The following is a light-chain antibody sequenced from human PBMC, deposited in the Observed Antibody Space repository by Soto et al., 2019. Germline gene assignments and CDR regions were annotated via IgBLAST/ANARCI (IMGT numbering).Light chain of an antibody. V-gene: IGLV1-44*01. CDR2: SNN. Sequence: QSVLTQPPSASGTPGQRVTISCSGSSSNNGSNTVNWYQQLPGTAPKLLIYSNNQRPSGVPDRFSGSKSGTSASLAISGLQSEDEADYYCAAWDDSLNGLVVFGGGTQLTVL. J-gene: IGLJ2*01. CDR3: AAWDDSLNGLVV. CDR1: SSNNGSNT.